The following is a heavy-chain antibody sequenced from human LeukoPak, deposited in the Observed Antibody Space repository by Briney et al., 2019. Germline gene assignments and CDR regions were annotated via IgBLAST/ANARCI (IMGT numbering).Heavy chain of an antibody. J-gene: IGHJ3*02. Sequence: ASVKVSCKASGYTFTSHSIHWVRQAPGEGLEWMGIINPITGSTNYAQKFQGTVTMTRDTSTSTVYMDLRSLRSEDTAVYYCARGGGATTSDPDAFDIWGQGTMVTVSS. CDR1: GYTFTSHS. V-gene: IGHV1-46*01. D-gene: IGHD1-26*01. CDR3: ARGGGATTSDPDAFDI. CDR2: INPITGST.